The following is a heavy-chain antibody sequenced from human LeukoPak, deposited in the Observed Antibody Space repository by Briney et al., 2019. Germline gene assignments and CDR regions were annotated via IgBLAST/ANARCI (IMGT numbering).Heavy chain of an antibody. V-gene: IGHV1-69*04. J-gene: IGHJ4*02. CDR1: GGTFSSYA. Sequence: SVKVSCKASGGTFSSYAISWVRQAPGQGLEWMGRIIPILGIANYAQKFQGRVTITADESTSTAYMELSSLRSEDTAVYYCARDRDGYNPGLEYWGQGTLVTVSS. CDR3: ARDRDGYNPGLEY. CDR2: IIPILGIA. D-gene: IGHD5-24*01.